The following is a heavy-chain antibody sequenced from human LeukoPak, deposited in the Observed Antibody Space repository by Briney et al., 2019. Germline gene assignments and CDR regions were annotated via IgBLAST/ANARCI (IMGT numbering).Heavy chain of an antibody. CDR2: IWYDGSNK. J-gene: IGHJ6*02. Sequence: GGSLRLSCAASGFTFSSYGMHWVRQAPGKGLEWVAVIWYDGSNKYYADSVKGRFTISRDNSKNTLYLQMNSLRAEDTAVYYCARDYSGSYLARGMDVWGQGTTVTVSS. CDR1: GFTFSSYG. V-gene: IGHV3-33*01. D-gene: IGHD1-26*01. CDR3: ARDYSGSYLARGMDV.